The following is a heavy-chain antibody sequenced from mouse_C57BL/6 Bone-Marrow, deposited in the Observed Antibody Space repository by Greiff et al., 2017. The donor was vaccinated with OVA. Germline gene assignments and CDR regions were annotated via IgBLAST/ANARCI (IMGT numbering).Heavy chain of an antibody. V-gene: IGHV1-42*01. CDR3: ARIDSSGYDDY. D-gene: IGHD3-2*02. CDR1: GYSFTGYY. J-gene: IGHJ2*01. Sequence: EVQLQQSGPELVKPGASVKISCKASGYSFTGYYMNWVKQSPEKSLEWIGEINPSTGGTTYNQKFKAKATLTVDKSSSTAYMQLKSLTSEDSAVYYCARIDSSGYDDYWGQGTTLTVSS. CDR2: INPSTGGT.